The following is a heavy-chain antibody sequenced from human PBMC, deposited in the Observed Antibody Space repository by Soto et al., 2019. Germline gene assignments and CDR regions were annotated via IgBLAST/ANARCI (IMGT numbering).Heavy chain of an antibody. J-gene: IGHJ4*02. V-gene: IGHV1-2*02. Sequence: ASVKVSCKASGYTFTGYDLNWVRQAPGQGLEWMGWINPTNGGTNSAPNFQGRVTMTRDTSINAAYMELSSLTSDDTAVYYCARDRSSGLYYFDSWGQGTLVTVSS. CDR2: INPTNGGT. CDR3: ARDRSSGLYYFDS. CDR1: GYTFTGYD. D-gene: IGHD6-19*01.